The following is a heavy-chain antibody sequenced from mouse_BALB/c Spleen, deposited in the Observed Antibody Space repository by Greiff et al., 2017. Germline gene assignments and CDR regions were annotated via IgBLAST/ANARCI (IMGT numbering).Heavy chain of an antibody. CDR3: ARSDYRYDEGAWFAY. Sequence: VQLQQPGAELVKPGASVKLSCKASGYTFTSYWMHWVKQRPGQGLEWIGEINPSNGRTNYNEKFKSKATLTVDKSSSTAYMQLSSLTSEDSAVYYCARSDYRYDEGAWFAYWGQGTLVTVSA. J-gene: IGHJ3*01. V-gene: IGHV1S81*02. CDR2: INPSNGRT. D-gene: IGHD2-14*01. CDR1: GYTFTSYW.